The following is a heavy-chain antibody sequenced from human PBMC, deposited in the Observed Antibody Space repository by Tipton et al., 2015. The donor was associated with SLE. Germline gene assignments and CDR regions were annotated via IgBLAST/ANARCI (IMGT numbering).Heavy chain of an antibody. D-gene: IGHD3-16*01. CDR1: GGSISSGSYY. Sequence: GLVKPSETLSLACTVSGGSISSGSYYWSWIRQPPGKGLEWIGSIYHSGSTYYNPSLKSRVTISVDTSKNQFSLKLSSVTAADTAVYYCARGLNYYDYWGQGTLVTVSS. J-gene: IGHJ4*02. V-gene: IGHV4-39*07. CDR3: ARGLNYYDY. CDR2: IYHSGST.